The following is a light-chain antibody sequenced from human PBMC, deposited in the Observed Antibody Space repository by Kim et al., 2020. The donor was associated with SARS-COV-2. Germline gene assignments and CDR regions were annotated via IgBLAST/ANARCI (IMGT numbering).Light chain of an antibody. Sequence: ASVGDRVTITGRASHDISTWLAWYQQRPGTTPKLLIHSASRLHGGVPSRFTGSGSGTDFTLTMNSLQPEDSAIYYCQQGNRFPFTFGPGTKVDIK. V-gene: IGKV1-12*02. CDR1: HDISTW. CDR2: SAS. J-gene: IGKJ3*01. CDR3: QQGNRFPFT.